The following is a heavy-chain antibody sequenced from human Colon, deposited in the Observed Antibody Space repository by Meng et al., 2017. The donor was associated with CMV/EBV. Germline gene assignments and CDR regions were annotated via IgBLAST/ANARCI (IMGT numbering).Heavy chain of an antibody. Sequence: ETLSLTCAASGFIFEDYAMHWVRQVPGKGLEWVSLIDWDGGNTYYADAVKGRFTISRDNSKDSLYLQMNSLRVEDTALYYCAKDLTAYYHTTGGADFSGMDVWGLGTTVTVSS. D-gene: IGHD3-9*01. J-gene: IGHJ6*02. V-gene: IGHV3-43D*03. CDR1: GFIFEDYA. CDR3: AKDLTAYYHTTGGADFSGMDV. CDR2: IDWDGGNT.